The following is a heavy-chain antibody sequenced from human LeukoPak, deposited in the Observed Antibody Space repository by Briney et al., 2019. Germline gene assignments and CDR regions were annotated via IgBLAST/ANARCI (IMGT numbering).Heavy chain of an antibody. Sequence: GGSLRLSCEASGFTFSSYWMNWVRQVPGKGLEWVASVKPDGSDNFYVDSVEGRFTISRDNARYSLFLQMNSLRVEDTAVYYCVRENQLRCWGQGTLVTVSS. CDR1: GFTFSSYW. D-gene: IGHD5-12*01. CDR2: VKPDGSDN. CDR3: VRENQLRC. V-gene: IGHV3-7*01. J-gene: IGHJ4*02.